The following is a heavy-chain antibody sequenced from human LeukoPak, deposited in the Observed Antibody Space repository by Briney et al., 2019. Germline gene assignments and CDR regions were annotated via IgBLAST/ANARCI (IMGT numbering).Heavy chain of an antibody. Sequence: GGSLRLSCAASGFTFSSYAMHWVRQAPGKGLEYVSAISSNGGSTYYADSVKGRFTISRDNSKNSLYLQLNSLRAEDTALYYCAKGRGFYCGGDCYLDYWGQGTLVTVSS. V-gene: IGHV3-64*02. CDR3: AKGRGFYCGGDCYLDY. J-gene: IGHJ4*02. D-gene: IGHD2-21*02. CDR2: ISSNGGST. CDR1: GFTFSSYA.